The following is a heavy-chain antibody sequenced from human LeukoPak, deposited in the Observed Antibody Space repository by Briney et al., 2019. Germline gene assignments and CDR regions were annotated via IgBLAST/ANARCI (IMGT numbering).Heavy chain of an antibody. J-gene: IGHJ5*02. CDR1: GGSISSSSYY. CDR2: IYYSGST. Sequence: SETLSLTCTVSGGSISSSSYYWGWIRQPPGKGLEWIGSIYYSGSTYYNPSLKSRVTISVDTSKNQFSLKLSSVTAADTAVYYCAGILRGITGTSGNWFDPWGQGTLVTVSS. CDR3: AGILRGITGTSGNWFDP. D-gene: IGHD1-7*01. V-gene: IGHV4-39*07.